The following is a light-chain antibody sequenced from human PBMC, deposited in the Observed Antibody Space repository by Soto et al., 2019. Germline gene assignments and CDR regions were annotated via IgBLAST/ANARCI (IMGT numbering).Light chain of an antibody. CDR2: DAS. V-gene: IGKV3-11*01. CDR3: QQRTNWPPLT. J-gene: IGKJ4*01. Sequence: EIVLTQSPATLSLSPGERATLSCRASQSVSSNLAWYQQKPGQAPRLLIYDASDRATGIPARFSGSWSGTDFTLTISSLEPEDFAVYYCQQRTNWPPLTFGGGTKVEIK. CDR1: QSVSSN.